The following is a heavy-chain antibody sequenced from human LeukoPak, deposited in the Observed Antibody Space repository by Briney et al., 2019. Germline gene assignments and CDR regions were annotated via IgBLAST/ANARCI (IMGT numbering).Heavy chain of an antibody. Sequence: GGSLRLSCAASGFTFSSYGMTWVRQAPGKGLEWVSVINDSGSSTFYADSVKGRFTISRDNSKNTLYLQMSGLRAEATAVYYCARSLKWNLVGFDHWGQGTLVIVSS. D-gene: IGHD1-1*01. CDR2: INDSGSST. CDR3: ARSLKWNLVGFDH. CDR1: GFTFSSYG. J-gene: IGHJ4*02. V-gene: IGHV3-23*01.